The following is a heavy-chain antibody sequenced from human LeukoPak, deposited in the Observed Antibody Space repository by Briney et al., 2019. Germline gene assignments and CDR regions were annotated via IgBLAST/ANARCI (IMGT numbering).Heavy chain of an antibody. J-gene: IGHJ3*02. CDR3: ATGEGGSYYDSRGYCSDI. CDR1: GFTFSSYE. CDR2: ISSSGTSI. D-gene: IGHD3-22*01. V-gene: IGHV3-48*03. Sequence: PGGSLRLSCAASGFTFSSYEMKWVRQAPGKGLEWVSYISSSGTSIYYADSVKGRFTISRDNAKNSLYLQMNSLRAEDTAVYYCATGEGGSYYDSRGYCSDIWGQGTMVTVSS.